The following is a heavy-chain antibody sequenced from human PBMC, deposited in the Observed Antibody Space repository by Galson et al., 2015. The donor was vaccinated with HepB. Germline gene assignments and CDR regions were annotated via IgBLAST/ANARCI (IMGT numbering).Heavy chain of an antibody. CDR1: GFSLSNARMG. D-gene: IGHD3-22*01. J-gene: IGHJ4*02. CDR2: IFSNDEK. V-gene: IGHV2-26*01. CDR3: ARLLYYYDSSGYGIDY. Sequence: PALVKPTQTLTLTCTVSGFSLSNARMGVSWIRQPPGKALEWLAHIFSNDEKSYSTSLKSRLTISKDTSKSQVVLTMTNMDPVDTATYYCARLLYYYDSSGYGIDYWGQGTLVTVSS.